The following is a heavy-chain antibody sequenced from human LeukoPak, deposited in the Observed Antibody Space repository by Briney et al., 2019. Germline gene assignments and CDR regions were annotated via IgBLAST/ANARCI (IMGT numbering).Heavy chain of an antibody. Sequence: LSGGSLRLSCAASGFPFTNYAMTWVRQAPGRGLEWISAITGGASTTYYADSVKGRFTISRDNLKNTVSLQMNSLRAEDTAVYYCAKESITNYGDTFDYWGQGTLVTVSS. J-gene: IGHJ4*02. D-gene: IGHD4-17*01. CDR3: AKESITNYGDTFDY. CDR2: ITGGASTT. V-gene: IGHV3-23*01. CDR1: GFPFTNYA.